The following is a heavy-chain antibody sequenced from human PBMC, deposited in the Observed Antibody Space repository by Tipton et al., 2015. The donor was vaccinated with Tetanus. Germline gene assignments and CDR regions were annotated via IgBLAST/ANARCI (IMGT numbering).Heavy chain of an antibody. D-gene: IGHD3-10*01. Sequence: TLSLTCAVYGGSFSGYYWSWIRQPPGKGLEWIGEINHSGSTNYNPSLKSRVTISVDTSKNQFSLKLSSVTAADTAVYYCARGRSYRGNQFWGPWGQGTLVTVSS. CDR2: INHSGST. CDR1: GGSFSGYY. V-gene: IGHV4-34*01. CDR3: ARGRSYRGNQFWGP. J-gene: IGHJ5*02.